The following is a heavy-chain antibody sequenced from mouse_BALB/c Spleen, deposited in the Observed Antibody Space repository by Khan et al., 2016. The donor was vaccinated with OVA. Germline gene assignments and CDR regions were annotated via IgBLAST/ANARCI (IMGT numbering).Heavy chain of an antibody. CDR3: AGGYYGDPFAY. J-gene: IGHJ3*01. CDR2: ISDGGNYT. Sequence: EVELVESGGGLVKPGGSLKLTCAASGFTFSDYYMYWVRQTPEKRLEWVATISDGGNYTYYPDSVKGRFTISRDAAKNNLYLQMSSLRSEDTAMYCRAGGYYGDPFAYWGQGTLVTVSA. CDR1: GFTFSDYY. D-gene: IGHD2-13*01. V-gene: IGHV5-4*02.